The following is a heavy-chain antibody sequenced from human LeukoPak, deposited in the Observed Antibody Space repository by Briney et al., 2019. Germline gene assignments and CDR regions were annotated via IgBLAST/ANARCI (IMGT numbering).Heavy chain of an antibody. CDR3: ATWIQLTDAFHI. D-gene: IGHD5-18*01. V-gene: IGHV1-24*01. CDR1: GHTLTELS. J-gene: IGHJ3*02. Sequence: ASVKVSCKVSGHTLTELSLHWVRQPPGKGLEWMGGFDPEDGETIYAQKFQGRVTMTEDTYTDTTYMELSSLRSEDTAVYYCATWIQLTDAFHIWGQGTMVTVSS. CDR2: FDPEDGET.